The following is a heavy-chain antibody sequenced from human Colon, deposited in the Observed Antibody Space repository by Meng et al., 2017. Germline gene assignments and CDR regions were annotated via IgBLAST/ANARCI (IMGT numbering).Heavy chain of an antibody. V-gene: IGHV4-31*03. J-gene: IGHJ4*02. Sequence: QVHLHESGPGLVRPSEYLSLVCTVSGCSIKSGGYPLSWVRQHPGKGLEYIGFISDSGTTDYNPSLRSRVSISEIGSSKNKFSLTLRSVTAADTATYFCARDTLYGTDYWGQGVLVTVSS. CDR2: ISDSGTT. CDR3: ARDTLYGTDY. D-gene: IGHD4-17*01. CDR1: GCSIKSGGYP.